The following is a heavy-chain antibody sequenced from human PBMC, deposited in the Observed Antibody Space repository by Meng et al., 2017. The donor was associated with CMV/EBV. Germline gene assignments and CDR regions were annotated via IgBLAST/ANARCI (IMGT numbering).Heavy chain of an antibody. D-gene: IGHD3-3*01. V-gene: IGHV3-30*03. CDR2: ISYDGSNK. J-gene: IGHJ4*02. CDR1: GFTFSSYD. CDR3: ARDRTYYDFWSGYPLGY. Sequence: GESLKISCAASGFTFSSYDMHWVRQAPGKGLEWVAVISYDGSNKYYADSVKGRFTISRDNSKNTLYLQMNSLRAEDTAVYYCARDRTYYDFWSGYPLGYWGQGTLVTVSS.